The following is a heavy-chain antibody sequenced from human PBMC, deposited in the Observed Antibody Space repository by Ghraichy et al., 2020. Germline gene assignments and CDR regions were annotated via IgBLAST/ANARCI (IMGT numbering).Heavy chain of an antibody. V-gene: IGHV4-39*01. Sequence: SETLSLTCTVSGGSISSSSYYWGWIRQPPGKGLEWIGSIYYSGNTYYNPSLMSRVTISVDTSKNQFSLRLSSVTAADTAVYYCARQLRTTYYYGSVSYFNPLDAFDIWGQGTMVTVSS. D-gene: IGHD3-10*01. CDR3: ARQLRTTYYYGSVSYFNPLDAFDI. J-gene: IGHJ3*02. CDR2: IYYSGNT. CDR1: GGSISSSSYY.